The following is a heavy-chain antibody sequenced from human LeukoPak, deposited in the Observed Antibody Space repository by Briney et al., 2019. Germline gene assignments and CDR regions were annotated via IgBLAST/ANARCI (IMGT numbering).Heavy chain of an antibody. D-gene: IGHD4-17*01. J-gene: IGHJ4*02. V-gene: IGHV3-11*04. CDR3: ARVGTTVTRPKDY. CDR1: GFTFSDHY. Sequence: GSLRLSCAASGFTFSDHYMDWVRQAPGKGLEWVSYISSSGSTIYYADSVKGRFTISRDNAKNSLYLQMNSLRAEDTAVYYCARVGTTVTRPKDYWGQGTLVTVSS. CDR2: ISSSGSTI.